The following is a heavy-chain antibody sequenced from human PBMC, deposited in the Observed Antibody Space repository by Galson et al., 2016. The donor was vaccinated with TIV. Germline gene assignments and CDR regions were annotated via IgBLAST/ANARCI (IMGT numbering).Heavy chain of an antibody. CDR2: INPTSGGT. J-gene: IGHJ2*01. Sequence: SVKVSCKASGFNFGDYYFRWVRQAPGQGLEWMGWINPTSGGTKYAQKFQAWVTLTRDTSINTAHMEMSRLKSDDTAVHFCARDQSMIGDYYFDLWGRGTLVTVSS. CDR3: ARDQSMIGDYYFDL. D-gene: IGHD3-16*01. CDR1: GFNFGDYY. V-gene: IGHV1-2*04.